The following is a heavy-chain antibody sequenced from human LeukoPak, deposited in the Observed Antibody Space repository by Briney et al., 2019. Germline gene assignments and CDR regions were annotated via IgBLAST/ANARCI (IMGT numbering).Heavy chain of an antibody. D-gene: IGHD3-22*01. CDR3: ARGDYDSSGYYYFYYYYMDV. CDR1: GFTFSSYS. CDR2: ISSSSSTI. Sequence: GGSLRLSCAASGFTFSSYSMNWVRQAPGKGLEWVSYISSSSSTIYYADSVKGRFTISRDNAKNSLYLQMNSLRDEDTAVYYCARGDYDSSGYYYFYYYYMDVWGKRTTVTVSS. J-gene: IGHJ6*03. V-gene: IGHV3-48*02.